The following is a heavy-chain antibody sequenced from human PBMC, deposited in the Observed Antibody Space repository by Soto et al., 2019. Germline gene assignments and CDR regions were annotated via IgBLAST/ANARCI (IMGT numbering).Heavy chain of an antibody. CDR3: ARGVPGIAVAGNEFDY. J-gene: IGHJ4*02. D-gene: IGHD6-19*01. CDR2: IYYSGST. V-gene: IGHV4-59*01. Sequence: SETLSLTCTFSGCSISSYYWSWIRQPPGKGPEWIGYIYYSGSTNYNPSLKSRVTISVDTSKNQFSLKLSSVTAADTAVYYCARGVPGIAVAGNEFDYWGQGTLVTVSS. CDR1: GCSISSYY.